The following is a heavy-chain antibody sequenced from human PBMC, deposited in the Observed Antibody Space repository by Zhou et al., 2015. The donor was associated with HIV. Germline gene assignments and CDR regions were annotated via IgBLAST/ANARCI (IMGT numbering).Heavy chain of an antibody. CDR3: ARAPGCSGGSCYSGTSAFDI. J-gene: IGHJ3*02. V-gene: IGHV1-69*11. CDR1: GGTFGTYS. D-gene: IGHD2-15*01. CDR2: IIPLVGST. Sequence: QLQLVQSGAEVKKPGSSVKVSCKTSGGTFGTYSICWVRQAPGQGFEWMGRIIPLVGSTNYAQKFQGRVTITADESTSTAYMELSSLRSEDTAVYYCARAPGCSGGSCYSGTSAFDIWGQGTMVTVSS.